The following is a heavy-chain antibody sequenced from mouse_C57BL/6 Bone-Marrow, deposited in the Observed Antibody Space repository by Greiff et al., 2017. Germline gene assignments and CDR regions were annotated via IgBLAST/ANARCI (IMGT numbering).Heavy chain of an antibody. CDR1: YFAFMASA. D-gene: IGHD4-1*01. J-gene: IGHJ2*01. CDR3: ASSRVWNCHYFDY. V-gene: IGHV1-49*01. CDR2: FTMYSDAT. Sequence: LQQSGAELVRPGSSVKLSCKDSYFAFMASAMHWVKQRPGHGLEWIGSFTMYSDATEYSENFQGKAPLTANTSSSTAYMELSSLTSEDSAVYYCASSRVWNCHYFDYWGQGTTLTVSS.